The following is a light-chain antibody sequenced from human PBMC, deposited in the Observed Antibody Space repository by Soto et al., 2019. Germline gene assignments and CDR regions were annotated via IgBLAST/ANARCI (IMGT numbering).Light chain of an antibody. CDR2: EVN. Sequence: QSALTQPPSASGSPGQSVTISCTGTSSDVGGYNYVSWYQQYPGKAPKLLIYEVNKRPSGVPDRFSGSKSGNTASLTVSGLQGDDEADYYCSSYAGSNNLFGGGTKLTVL. V-gene: IGLV2-8*01. J-gene: IGLJ2*01. CDR3: SSYAGSNNL. CDR1: SSDVGGYNY.